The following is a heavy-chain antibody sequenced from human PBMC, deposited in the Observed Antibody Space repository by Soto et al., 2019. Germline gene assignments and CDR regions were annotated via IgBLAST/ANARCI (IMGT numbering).Heavy chain of an antibody. CDR3: ARDYYDSSGSPGCLDY. D-gene: IGHD3-22*01. V-gene: IGHV3-33*01. Sequence: PGGSLRLSCAASGFTFSSYGMHWVRQAPGKGLEWVAVIWYDGSNKYYADSVKGRFTISRDNSKNTLYLQMNSLRAEDTAAYYCARDYYDSSGSPGCLDYWGQGTLVTVSS. CDR2: IWYDGSNK. J-gene: IGHJ4*02. CDR1: GFTFSSYG.